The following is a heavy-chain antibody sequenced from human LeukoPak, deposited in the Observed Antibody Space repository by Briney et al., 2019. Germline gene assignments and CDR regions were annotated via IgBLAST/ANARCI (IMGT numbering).Heavy chain of an antibody. Sequence: ASVKVSCKASGGTFSSYAISWVRQAPGQGLEWMGGIIPIFGTANYAQKFQGRVTITADESTSTAYMELSSLRSEDTAVYYCARSYYYDSSGYPDYWGQGTLVTVSS. CDR2: IIPIFGTA. CDR3: ARSYYYDSSGYPDY. J-gene: IGHJ4*02. V-gene: IGHV1-69*13. CDR1: GGTFSSYA. D-gene: IGHD3-22*01.